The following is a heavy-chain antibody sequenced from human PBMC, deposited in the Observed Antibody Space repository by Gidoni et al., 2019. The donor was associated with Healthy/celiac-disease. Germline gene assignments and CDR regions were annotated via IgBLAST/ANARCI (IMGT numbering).Heavy chain of an antibody. Sequence: EVQLVESGGGLVKPGGSLRLSCAASGFTFRNAWRSWVRQAPGKGLEWVGRIKSKTDGGTTDYAAPVKGRFTISRDDSKNTLYLQMNSLKTEDTAVYYCTTDRPYCGGDCPYFDYWGQGTLVTVSS. CDR1: GFTFRNAW. J-gene: IGHJ4*02. CDR2: IKSKTDGGTT. D-gene: IGHD2-21*02. CDR3: TTDRPYCGGDCPYFDY. V-gene: IGHV3-15*01.